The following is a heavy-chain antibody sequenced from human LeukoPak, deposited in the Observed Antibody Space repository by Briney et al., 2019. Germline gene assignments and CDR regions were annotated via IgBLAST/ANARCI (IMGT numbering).Heavy chain of an antibody. Sequence: ASVKVSCKASGFTFTSSAMQWVRQARGQRLEWIGWIVVGSGNTNYAQKFQERVTITRDMSTSTAYMELSSLRSEDTAVYYCAADLKKSGIVATMMGYWGQGTLVTVSS. CDR1: GFTFTSSA. CDR3: AADLKKSGIVATMMGY. V-gene: IGHV1-58*02. CDR2: IVVGSGNT. D-gene: IGHD5-12*01. J-gene: IGHJ4*02.